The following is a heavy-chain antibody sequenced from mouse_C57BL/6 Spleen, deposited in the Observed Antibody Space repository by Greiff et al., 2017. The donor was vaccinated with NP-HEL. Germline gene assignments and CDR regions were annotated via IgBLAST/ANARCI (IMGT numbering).Heavy chain of an antibody. J-gene: IGHJ4*01. CDR2: INPYNGGT. Sequence: EVQLQQSGPVLVKPGASVKMSCKASGYTFTDYYMNWVKQSHGKSLEWIGVINPYNGGTSYNQKFKGKATLTVDKSSSTAYMELNSLTSEDSAVYYCARWTLNYGGAMDYWGQGTSVTVSS. V-gene: IGHV1-19*01. CDR3: ARWTLNYGGAMDY. CDR1: GYTFTDYY. D-gene: IGHD1-1*01.